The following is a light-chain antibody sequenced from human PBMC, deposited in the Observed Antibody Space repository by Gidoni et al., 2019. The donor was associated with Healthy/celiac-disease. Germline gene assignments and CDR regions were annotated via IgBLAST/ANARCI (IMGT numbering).Light chain of an antibody. CDR2: LGS. J-gene: IGKJ2*04. V-gene: IGKV2-28*01. CDR1: QSLLHSNGYNY. Sequence: DIVMTQSPPSLPVTPGEPAFTSCRSSQSLLHSNGYNYLDWYLQKPGQSPQLLIYLGSNRASGVPDRFSGSGSGTDFTLKISRVEAEDVGVYYCMQALQTPRSFGQGTKLEIK. CDR3: MQALQTPRS.